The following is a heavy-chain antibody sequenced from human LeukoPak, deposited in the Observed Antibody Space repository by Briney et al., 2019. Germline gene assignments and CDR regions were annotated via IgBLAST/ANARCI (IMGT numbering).Heavy chain of an antibody. D-gene: IGHD6-19*01. V-gene: IGHV4-4*09. J-gene: IGHJ4*02. CDR3: ARVIAVAGYYFDY. CDR1: GGSISSYY. CDR2: IYISGSGST. Sequence: NPSETLSLTCTVSGGSISSYYWSWIRQPPGKGLEWIGRIYISGSGSTNYNPSLKSRVTISVDTSKNQFSLKLSSVTAADTAVYYCARVIAVAGYYFDYWGQGTLVTVSS.